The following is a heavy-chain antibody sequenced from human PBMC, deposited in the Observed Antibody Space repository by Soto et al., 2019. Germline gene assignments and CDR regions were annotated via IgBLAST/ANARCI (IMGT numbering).Heavy chain of an antibody. Sequence: SETLSLTCTVSGGSISSGGYYWSWIRQHPGKGLEWIGYIYYSGSTYYNPSLKSRVTISVDTSKNQFSLKLSSVTAADTAVYYCARSHQLPGGKYYYYGMDVWGQGTTVTVSS. CDR1: GGSISSGGYY. CDR2: IYYSGST. V-gene: IGHV4-31*03. CDR3: ARSHQLPGGKYYYYGMDV. J-gene: IGHJ6*02. D-gene: IGHD2-2*01.